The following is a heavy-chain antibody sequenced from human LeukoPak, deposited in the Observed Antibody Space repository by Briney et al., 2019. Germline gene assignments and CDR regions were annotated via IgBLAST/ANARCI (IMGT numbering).Heavy chain of an antibody. D-gene: IGHD3-16*02. J-gene: IGHJ4*02. CDR1: GGSISSGGYS. Sequence: SQTLSLTCAVSGGSISSGGYSWSWIRQPPGKGLEWIGYIYHSGSTYYNPSLKSRVTISVDRSKNQFSLKLSSVTAADMAVYYCARGITFGGVIAPQMLDYWGQGTLVTVSS. CDR3: ARGITFGGVIAPQMLDY. V-gene: IGHV4-30-2*01. CDR2: IYHSGST.